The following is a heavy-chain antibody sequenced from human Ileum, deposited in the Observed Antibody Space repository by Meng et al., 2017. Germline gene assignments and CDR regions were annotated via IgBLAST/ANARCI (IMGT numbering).Heavy chain of an antibody. CDR2: IKQDGSEK. J-gene: IGHJ4*02. CDR3: ATSRTFDY. V-gene: IGHV3-7*01. CDR1: GFTFSSYW. D-gene: IGHD1-14*01. Sequence: GESLKISCAASGFTFSSYWMSWVRQAPGKGLEWVANIKQDGSEKYYVDSVKGRFTISRDNAKNSLYLQMNSLRAEDTALYYCATSRTFDYWGQGTLVTVSS.